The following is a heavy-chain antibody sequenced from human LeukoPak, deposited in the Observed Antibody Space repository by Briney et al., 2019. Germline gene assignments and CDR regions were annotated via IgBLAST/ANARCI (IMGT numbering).Heavy chain of an antibody. CDR2: ISYDGSNK. CDR1: GFTFSSYS. CDR3: ARSDGDFCSGGSCYVRWFDP. Sequence: GGSLRLSCAASGFTFSSYSMNWVRQAPGKGLEWVAVISYDGSNKYYADSVKGRFTISRDNSKNSLYLQMNSLRAEDTAVYYCARSDGDFCSGGSCYVRWFDPWGQGTLVTVSS. D-gene: IGHD2-15*01. V-gene: IGHV3-30*03. J-gene: IGHJ5*02.